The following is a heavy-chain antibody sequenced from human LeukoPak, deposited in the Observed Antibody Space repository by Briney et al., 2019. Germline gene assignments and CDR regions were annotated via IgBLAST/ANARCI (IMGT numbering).Heavy chain of an antibody. V-gene: IGHV4-34*01. CDR2: INHSGST. Sequence: KPSETLSLTCAVYGGSFSGYYWSWIRQPPGRGLEWIGEINHSGSTNYNPSLKSRVTISVDTSKNQFPLKLSSVTAADTAVYYCARAEGYCSSTSCYGYWFDPWGQGTLVTVSS. J-gene: IGHJ5*02. CDR1: GGSFSGYY. D-gene: IGHD2-2*01. CDR3: ARAEGYCSSTSCYGYWFDP.